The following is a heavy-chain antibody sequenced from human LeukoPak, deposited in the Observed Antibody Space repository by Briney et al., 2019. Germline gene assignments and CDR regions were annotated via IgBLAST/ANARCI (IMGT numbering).Heavy chain of an antibody. CDR2: IKQDGTDK. D-gene: IGHD5-24*01. CDR3: ARDWRDGYNKVFDW. Sequence: PSETLSLTCTVSGGSISTSNYYWGWIRQPPGKGLEWVANIKQDGTDKYYVDSVRGRFTISRDNAKNSLYLQMNSLGVEDTAVYFCARDWRDGYNKVFDWWGQGTLVAVSS. CDR1: GGSISTSNYY. V-gene: IGHV3-7*01. J-gene: IGHJ4*02.